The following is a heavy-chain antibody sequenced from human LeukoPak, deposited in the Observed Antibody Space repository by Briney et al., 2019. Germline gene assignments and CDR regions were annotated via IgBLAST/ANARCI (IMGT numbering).Heavy chain of an antibody. CDR1: GGSISSSSYY. J-gene: IGHJ1*01. CDR3: ARDIAAAFACFQH. D-gene: IGHD6-13*01. CDR2: IYYSGST. Sequence: PSETLSLTCTVSGGSISSSSYYWGWIRQPPGKGLEWIGSIYYSGSTYYNPSLKSRVTISVDTSKNQFSLKLSSVTAADTAVYYCARDIAAAFACFQHWGQSTLVTVSS. V-gene: IGHV4-39*07.